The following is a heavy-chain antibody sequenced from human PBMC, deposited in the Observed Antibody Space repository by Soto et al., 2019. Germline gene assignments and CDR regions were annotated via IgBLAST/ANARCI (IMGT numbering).Heavy chain of an antibody. V-gene: IGHV1-8*01. J-gene: IGHJ6*03. CDR3: ARGNVVVVAAQSKYYYYYMGV. D-gene: IGHD2-15*01. Sequence: APVEVSCKSSGYTFNIYDINWVQQATGQGREWMGWMNPNSGNTGYAQKFQGRVTMTRNTSISTAYMELSSLRSEDTAVYYCARGNVVVVAAQSKYYYYYMGVWGKGTTVTVSS. CDR2: MNPNSGNT. CDR1: GYTFNIYD.